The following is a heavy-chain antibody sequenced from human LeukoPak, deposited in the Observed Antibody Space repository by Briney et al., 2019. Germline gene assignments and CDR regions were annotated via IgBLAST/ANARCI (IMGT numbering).Heavy chain of an antibody. J-gene: IGHJ4*02. D-gene: IGHD5-18*01. V-gene: IGHV3-7*01. CDR1: GFTFSSYA. Sequence: PGGSLRLSCAASGFTFSSYAMHWVRQAPGKGLEWVANIKQDGSEKYYVDSMKGRFTISRDNAKNSLYLQMNSLRAEDTAMYYCARELTIHLYLKELDYWGQGTLVTVSS. CDR2: IKQDGSEK. CDR3: ARELTIHLYLKELDY.